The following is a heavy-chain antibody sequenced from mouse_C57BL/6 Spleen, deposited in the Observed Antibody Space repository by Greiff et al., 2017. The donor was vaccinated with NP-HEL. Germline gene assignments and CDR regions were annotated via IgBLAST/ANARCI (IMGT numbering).Heavy chain of an antibody. V-gene: IGHV1-31*01. CDR3: ARGNYYGNYDWYFDV. J-gene: IGHJ1*03. D-gene: IGHD2-1*01. CDR2: IYPYNGVS. CDR1: GYSFTGYY. Sequence: VQLKESGPELVKPGASVKISCKASGYSFTGYYMHWVKQSHGNILDWIGYIYPYNGVSSYNQKFKGKATLTVDKSSSTAYMELRSLTSEDSAVYYCARGNYYGNYDWYFDVWGTGTTVTVSS.